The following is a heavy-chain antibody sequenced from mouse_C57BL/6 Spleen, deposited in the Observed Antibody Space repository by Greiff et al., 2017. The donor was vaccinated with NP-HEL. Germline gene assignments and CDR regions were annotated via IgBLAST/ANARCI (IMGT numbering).Heavy chain of an antibody. J-gene: IGHJ2*01. D-gene: IGHD2-13*01. CDR3: ARRGDGDYDY. Sequence: QVQLQQPGAELVKPGASVKLSCKASGYTFTSYWMQWVKQRPGQGLEWIGEIDPSDSYTNYNQKFKGKATLTVDTSSSTAYMQLSSLTSEDSAVYYCARRGDGDYDYWGQGTTLTVSS. V-gene: IGHV1-50*01. CDR1: GYTFTSYW. CDR2: IDPSDSYT.